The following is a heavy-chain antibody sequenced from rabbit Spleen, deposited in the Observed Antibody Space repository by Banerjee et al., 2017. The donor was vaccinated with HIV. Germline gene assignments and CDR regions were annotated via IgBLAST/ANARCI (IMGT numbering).Heavy chain of an antibody. V-gene: IGHV1S40*01. CDR2: INTATGKD. D-gene: IGHD2-1*01. CDR3: ARETAYVDYAYHL. J-gene: IGHJ3*01. CDR1: GFSFSSAW. Sequence: QSLEESGGDLVKPGASLTLTCTASGFSFSSAWISWVRQAPGKGLEWIGCINTATGKDVYASWAKGRFTISKTSSTTVTLQMTSLTAADTATYFCARETAYVDYAYHLWGQGTLVTVS.